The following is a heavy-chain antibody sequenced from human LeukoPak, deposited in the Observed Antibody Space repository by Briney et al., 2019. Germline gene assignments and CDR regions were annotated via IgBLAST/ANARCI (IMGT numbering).Heavy chain of an antibody. J-gene: IGHJ4*02. CDR2: IKSKTDGGTT. V-gene: IGHV3-15*01. CDR1: GFTFSNAW. Sequence: PGGSLRLSCAASGFTFSNAWMSWVRQGPGKGLERVGRIKSKTDGGTTDYAAPVKGRFTISRDDSKNTLYLQMNSLKTEDTAVYYCTTQRSRITMVRGVIRSDHWGQGTLVTVSS. D-gene: IGHD3-10*01. CDR3: TTQRSRITMVRGVIRSDH.